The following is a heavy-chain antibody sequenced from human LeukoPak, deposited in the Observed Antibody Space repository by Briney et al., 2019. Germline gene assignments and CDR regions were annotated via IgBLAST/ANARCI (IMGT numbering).Heavy chain of an antibody. V-gene: IGHV3-53*01. Sequence: GGSLRLSCAASGFTVSSNYMSWVRQAPGKGLEWVSVIYSGGSTYYADSVKGRFTISRDNSRNTLYLQMNSLRAEDTAVYYCARDRITMVRGVITTGWFDPWGQGTLVTVSS. D-gene: IGHD3-10*01. J-gene: IGHJ5*02. CDR3: ARDRITMVRGVITTGWFDP. CDR1: GFTVSSNY. CDR2: IYSGGST.